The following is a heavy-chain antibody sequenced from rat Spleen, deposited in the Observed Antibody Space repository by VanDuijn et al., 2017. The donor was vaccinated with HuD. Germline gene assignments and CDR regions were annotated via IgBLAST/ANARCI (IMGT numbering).Heavy chain of an antibody. D-gene: IGHD1-12*02. CDR2: MRFDGDT. CDR3: TREYNDGSSLGGWFAF. CDR1: GISLTNND. V-gene: IGHV2-63*01. J-gene: IGHJ3*01. Sequence: QVQLKESGPGLVQPSQTLSLTCTVTGISLTNNDIQWVRQPPGKGLEWMGRMRFDGDTRYNSVRKSRLSISRDTSRNQVFLELNRLQTDDTAIYYCTREYNDGSSLGGWFAFWGQGTLVTVSS.